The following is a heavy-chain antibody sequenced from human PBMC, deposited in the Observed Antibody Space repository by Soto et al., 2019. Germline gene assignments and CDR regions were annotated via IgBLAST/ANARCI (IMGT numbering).Heavy chain of an antibody. D-gene: IGHD3-10*01. Sequence: SETLSLTCAVSSGSISSSNWWSWVRQPPGKGLEWIGEIYHSGSTNYNPSLKSRVTISVDKSKNQFSLKLSSVTAADTAVYYCASEWVERFGELLFHWFDPWGQGTLVTVSS. J-gene: IGHJ5*02. CDR3: ASEWVERFGELLFHWFDP. CDR1: SGSISSSNW. V-gene: IGHV4-4*02. CDR2: IYHSGST.